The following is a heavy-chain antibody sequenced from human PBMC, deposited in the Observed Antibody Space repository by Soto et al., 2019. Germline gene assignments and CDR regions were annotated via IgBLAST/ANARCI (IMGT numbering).Heavy chain of an antibody. Sequence: GGSLRLSCAASGCTFSNIWMSWVRRSPEKGPEWVANISQDGREIYYVDSVKGRFTISRDNAKNSLYLQMNSLRAEDTAVYYCARDIPYYYDSSGYDYFDYWGQGTLVTVSS. CDR3: ARDIPYYYDSSGYDYFDY. D-gene: IGHD3-22*01. V-gene: IGHV3-7*03. CDR1: GCTFSNIW. J-gene: IGHJ4*02. CDR2: ISQDGREI.